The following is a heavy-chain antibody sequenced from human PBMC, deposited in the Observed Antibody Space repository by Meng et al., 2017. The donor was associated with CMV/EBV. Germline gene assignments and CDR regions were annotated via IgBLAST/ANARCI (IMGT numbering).Heavy chain of an antibody. CDR2: INTDGSRT. V-gene: IGHV3-64*02. Sequence: GESLKISCAASGFSFSNFVMHWVRQAPGERLEYVSSINTDGSRTLYADSVKDRFVISRDVSKNILYLQMGSLRLEDMAIYYCARESGSSGWAGYFDLWGQGTLVTVSS. CDR1: GFSFSNFV. D-gene: IGHD6-19*01. J-gene: IGHJ4*02. CDR3: ARESGSSGWAGYFDL.